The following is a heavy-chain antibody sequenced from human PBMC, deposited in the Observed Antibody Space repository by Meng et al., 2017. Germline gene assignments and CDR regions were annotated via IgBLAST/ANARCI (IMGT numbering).Heavy chain of an antibody. CDR3: AKGDTYYYGSGSYLGGY. V-gene: IGHV3-9*01. J-gene: IGHJ4*02. CDR1: GFTFDDYA. CDR2: ISWNSGSI. D-gene: IGHD3-10*01. Sequence: SLKISCAASGFTFDDYAMHWVRQAPGKGLEWVSGISWNSGSIGYADSVKGRFTISRDNAKNSLYLQMNSLRAEDTASYYCAKGDTYYYGSGSYLGGYWGQGTLVTVSS.